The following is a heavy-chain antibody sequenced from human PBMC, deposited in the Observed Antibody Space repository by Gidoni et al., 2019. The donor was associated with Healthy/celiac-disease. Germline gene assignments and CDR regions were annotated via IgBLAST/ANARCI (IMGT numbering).Heavy chain of an antibody. V-gene: IGHV3-11*06. J-gene: IGHJ6*02. CDR3: ARGSYDILTGYYPYYYYYGMDV. CDR2: ISSSSSYT. CDR1: GFTFSDYY. D-gene: IGHD3-9*01. Sequence: QVQLVESGGGLVKPGGSLRLSCAASGFTFSDYYMSWISQAPGKGLEWVSYISSSSSYTNYADSVKGRFTISRDNAKNSLYLQMNSLRAEDTAVYYCARGSYDILTGYYPYYYYYGMDVWGQGTTVTVSS.